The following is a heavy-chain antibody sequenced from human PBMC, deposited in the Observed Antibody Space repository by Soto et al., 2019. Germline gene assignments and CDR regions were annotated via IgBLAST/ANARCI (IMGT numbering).Heavy chain of an antibody. J-gene: IGHJ4*02. CDR2: ISAGGGST. CDR1: GFTFSSYA. D-gene: IGHD6-19*01. Sequence: EVQLLESGGGLVQPGGSLRLSCAASGFTFSSYAMSWVRQAPGKGLEWVSAISAGGGSTYYADSVKGRFTISRDNSKNTLYLQMNSLRAEDTAVYYCAKRKQWQEKLSFDYWGQGTLVTVSS. V-gene: IGHV3-23*01. CDR3: AKRKQWQEKLSFDY.